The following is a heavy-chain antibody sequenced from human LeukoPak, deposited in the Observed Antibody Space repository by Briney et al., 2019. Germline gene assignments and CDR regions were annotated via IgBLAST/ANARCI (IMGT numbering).Heavy chain of an antibody. V-gene: IGHV3-7*01. CDR1: GFTFTNYW. CDR3: ARGPH. CDR2: IKEGGSEK. J-gene: IGHJ4*02. Sequence: GGSLRLSCAASGFTFTNYWMSWVRQAPGKGLEWVASIKEGGSEKYYVDSVKSRLTISRDNAKNSVYLQMNSLRTDDTAVYYCARGPHWGQGTLVTVSS.